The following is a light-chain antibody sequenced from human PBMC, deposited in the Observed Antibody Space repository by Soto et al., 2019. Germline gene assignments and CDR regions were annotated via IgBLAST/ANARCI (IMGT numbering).Light chain of an antibody. V-gene: IGKV3-20*01. CDR3: QQYGSSPST. CDR1: QSVSSSY. Sequence: EIVLTQSPGTLSLSPGERATLSCRASQSVSSSYLAWYQQKPGQAPRLLIYGASSRATGIPDRFSGSVSGTDFTLTISRLEPEDLAVYYCQQYGSSPSTFGPGTKLDIK. J-gene: IGKJ3*01. CDR2: GAS.